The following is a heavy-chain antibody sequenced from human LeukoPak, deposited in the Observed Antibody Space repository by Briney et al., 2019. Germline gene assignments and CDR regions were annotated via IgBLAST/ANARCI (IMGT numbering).Heavy chain of an antibody. Sequence: ASVKVSCKASGYTFTSYYMHWVRQAPGQGLEWMGLINPTGGSTGYAQKFQGRVTMTRDMSTSTDYMELSSLRSEDTAVYYCARLTCTNGVCYTDIDYWGQGTLVTVSS. CDR3: ARLTCTNGVCYTDIDY. V-gene: IGHV1-46*01. D-gene: IGHD2-8*01. CDR2: INPTGGST. J-gene: IGHJ4*02. CDR1: GYTFTSYY.